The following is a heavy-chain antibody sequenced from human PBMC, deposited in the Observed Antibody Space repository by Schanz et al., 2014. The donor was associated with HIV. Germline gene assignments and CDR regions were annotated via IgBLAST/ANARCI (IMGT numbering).Heavy chain of an antibody. V-gene: IGHV3-74*01. CDR3: AKDLHVYTVYTNMVTPPVGYGMDV. J-gene: IGHJ6*02. CDR1: GFTFGTRW. Sequence: EVQLVESGGGLIQPGESLRLSCVASGFTFGTRWMYWVRQGPGKGLAWVSYITPDGSVTYADSVKGRFTASRDSSKNTLFLQMNSLRVEDTATYYCAKDLHVYTVYTNMVTPPVGYGMDVWGQGTTVTVSS. D-gene: IGHD5-18*01. CDR2: ITPDGSVT.